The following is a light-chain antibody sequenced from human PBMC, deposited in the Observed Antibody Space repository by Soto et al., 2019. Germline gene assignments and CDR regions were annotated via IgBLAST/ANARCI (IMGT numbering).Light chain of an antibody. Sequence: DIQMTQSPSTLSASVGDRVTITCRASQSISSWLAWYQQKPGKAPKLLIYKTSNLESGVPSRFSGSGSGTEFSLTISSLQPDDFATYYCQQYKSFSLTVGGGTRVEVK. CDR2: KTS. J-gene: IGKJ4*01. CDR1: QSISSW. CDR3: QQYKSFSLT. V-gene: IGKV1-5*03.